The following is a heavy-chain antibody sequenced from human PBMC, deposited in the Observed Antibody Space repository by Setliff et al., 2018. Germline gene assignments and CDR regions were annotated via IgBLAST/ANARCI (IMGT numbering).Heavy chain of an antibody. D-gene: IGHD3-10*01. V-gene: IGHV4-59*01. J-gene: IGHJ4*02. CDR3: ARQPSSGAYYNPRPYYFDS. Sequence: SETLSLTCTVSSGSINSYYWSWVRQSPGKGLEWIRFVHFGGDTNYNPSLKSRVTMSADTSNNQFSLNLRSVTAADTAVYFCARQPSSGAYYNPRPYYFDSWGQGTLVTVSS. CDR2: VHFGGDT. CDR1: SGSINSYY.